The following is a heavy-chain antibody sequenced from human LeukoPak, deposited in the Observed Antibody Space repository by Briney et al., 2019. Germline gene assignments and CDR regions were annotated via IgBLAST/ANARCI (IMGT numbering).Heavy chain of an antibody. Sequence: ASVKVSCKASGGTFTSYAISWVRQAPGQGLEWMGRITPILGIVNYAPKFRGRVTMTEDTSTDTAFMDLSSLRSEDTAVFYCATYDSSGLLDFWGQGTLVTVSS. CDR1: GGTFTSYA. J-gene: IGHJ4*02. V-gene: IGHV1-69*04. D-gene: IGHD3-22*01. CDR3: ATYDSSGLLDF. CDR2: ITPILGIV.